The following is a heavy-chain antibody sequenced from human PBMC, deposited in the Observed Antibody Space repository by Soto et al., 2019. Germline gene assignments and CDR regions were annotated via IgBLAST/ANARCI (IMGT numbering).Heavy chain of an antibody. D-gene: IGHD6-13*01. Sequence: RGSLRLSCAASGFTFSSYAMSWVRQAPGKGLEWVSAISGSGGSTYYADSVKGRFTISRDNSKNTLYLQMNSLRAEDTAVYYCAKDQYSSSWNWFAPWGQGTLVTVSS. CDR1: GFTFSSYA. J-gene: IGHJ5*02. CDR2: ISGSGGST. CDR3: AKDQYSSSWNWFAP. V-gene: IGHV3-23*01.